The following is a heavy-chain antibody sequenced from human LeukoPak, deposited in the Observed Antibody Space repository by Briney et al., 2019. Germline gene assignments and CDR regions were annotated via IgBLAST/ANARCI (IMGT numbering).Heavy chain of an antibody. D-gene: IGHD4-23*01. CDR1: GGSFTNCP. V-gene: IGHV1-69*13. Sequence: GASVKVSCKASGGSFTNCPFHWERQAPGQGLEWMGGIIPMFGSTDYAQKFQGRLTITADESTTTAYLELSSLRSEDTAVYYCARGDSVPLGGGNLLRVLYFNDWGQGTLVAVSS. CDR3: ARGDSVPLGGGNLLRVLYFND. J-gene: IGHJ1*01. CDR2: IIPMFGST.